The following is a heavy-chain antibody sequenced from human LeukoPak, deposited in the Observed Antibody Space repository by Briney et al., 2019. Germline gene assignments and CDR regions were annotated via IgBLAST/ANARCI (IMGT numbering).Heavy chain of an antibody. V-gene: IGHV3-23*01. J-gene: IGHJ4*02. CDR3: AARDYSNYGGYYFDY. Sequence: GGSLRLSCAASGFTFSSYGMSWVRQAPGKGLEWVSAISGSGGSTYYADSVKGRFTISRDNSKNTLYLQMNSLRAEDTAVYYCAARDYSNYGGYYFDYWGQGTLVTVSS. D-gene: IGHD4-11*01. CDR1: GFTFSSYG. CDR2: ISGSGGST.